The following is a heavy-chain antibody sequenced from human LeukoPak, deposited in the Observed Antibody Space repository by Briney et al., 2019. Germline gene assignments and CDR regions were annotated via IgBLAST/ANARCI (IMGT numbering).Heavy chain of an antibody. V-gene: IGHV3-30*02. J-gene: IGHJ4*02. Sequence: GGSLRLSCAASGFTFSTYGMHWVRRAPGKGLEWVAFIRYDGSNKYDADSVKGRFTISRDNSKNTLYLQMNSLRAEDTAVYYCAEGGDYGSGTYPLWGQGTLVTVSS. D-gene: IGHD3-10*01. CDR1: GFTFSTYG. CDR2: IRYDGSNK. CDR3: AEGGDYGSGTYPL.